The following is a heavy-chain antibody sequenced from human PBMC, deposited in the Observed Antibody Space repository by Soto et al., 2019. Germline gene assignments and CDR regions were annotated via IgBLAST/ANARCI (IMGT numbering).Heavy chain of an antibody. D-gene: IGHD2-15*01. V-gene: IGHV1-69*13. CDR3: ARLRDIVVVVAAATNYGMDV. CDR2: IIPIFGTA. CDR1: GGTFSSYA. J-gene: IGHJ6*02. Sequence: SVKVSCKASGGTFSSYAISWVRQAPGQGLEWMGGIIPIFGTANYAQKFQGRVTITADESTSTAYMELSSLRSEDTAVYYCARLRDIVVVVAAATNYGMDVWGQGTTVTVSS.